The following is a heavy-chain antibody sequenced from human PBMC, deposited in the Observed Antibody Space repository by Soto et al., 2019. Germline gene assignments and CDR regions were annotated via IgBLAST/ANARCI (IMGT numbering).Heavy chain of an antibody. CDR2: IYYSGST. Sequence: SETLSLTCTVSGGSISSGGYYWSWIRQHPGKGLEWIGYIYYSGSTYYNPSLKSRVTISVDTSKNQFSLKLSSVTAADTAVYYCARTPRSLAFYYYYYMDVWGKGTTVTVSS. CDR1: GGSISSGGYY. J-gene: IGHJ6*03. V-gene: IGHV4-31*03. CDR3: ARTPRSLAFYYYYYMDV.